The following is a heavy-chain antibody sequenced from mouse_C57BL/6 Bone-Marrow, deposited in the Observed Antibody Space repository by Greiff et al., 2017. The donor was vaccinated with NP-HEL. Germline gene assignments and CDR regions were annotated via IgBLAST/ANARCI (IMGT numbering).Heavy chain of an antibody. J-gene: IGHJ3*01. CDR2: ISNGGGST. V-gene: IGHV5-12*01. Sequence: EVKVVESGGGLVQPGGSLKLSCAASGFTFSDYYMYWVRQTPEKRLEWVAYISNGGGSTYYPDTVKGRFTISRDNAKNTLYLQMSRLKSEDTAMYYCARHYGSSPFAYWGQGTLVTVSA. CDR3: ARHYGSSPFAY. D-gene: IGHD1-1*01. CDR1: GFTFSDYY.